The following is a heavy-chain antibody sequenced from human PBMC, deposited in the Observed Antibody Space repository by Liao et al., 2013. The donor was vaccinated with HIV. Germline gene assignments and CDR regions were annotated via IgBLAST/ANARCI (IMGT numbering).Heavy chain of an antibody. D-gene: IGHD3-10*01. CDR1: GGSFSGYY. CDR2: INHSGST. Sequence: QVQLQQWGAGLLKPSETLSLTCAVYGGSFSGYYWSWIRQPPGKGLEWIGEINHSGSTNYKPSLKSRVTISADTSRNQVSLRLTSVTAADTAVYYCARFGGMVRGIKLAFEYWGQGAQVTVSS. V-gene: IGHV4-34*01. CDR3: ARFGGMVRGIKLAFEY. J-gene: IGHJ4*02.